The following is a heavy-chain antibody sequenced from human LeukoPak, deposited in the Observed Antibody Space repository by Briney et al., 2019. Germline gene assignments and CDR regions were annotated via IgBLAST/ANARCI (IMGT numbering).Heavy chain of an antibody. V-gene: IGHV3-7*03. J-gene: IGHJ5*02. CDR2: IKEDGSEQ. D-gene: IGHD2-21*01. CDR1: GFTFSRYW. Sequence: GGSLRLSCAASGFTFSRYWMSWVRQAPGKGLEWVANIKEDGSEQYYPDSVKGRFTISRDNVKNSLYLQMDSLRAEDTAVYYCAKPKHIVVVIGWFDPWGQGTLVTVSS. CDR3: AKPKHIVVVIGWFDP.